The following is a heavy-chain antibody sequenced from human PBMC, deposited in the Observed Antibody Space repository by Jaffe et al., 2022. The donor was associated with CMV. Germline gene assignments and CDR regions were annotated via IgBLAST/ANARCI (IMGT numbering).Heavy chain of an antibody. CDR1: GFTFSSYE. D-gene: IGHD6-6*01. CDR3: AREGIAARPGAFDI. J-gene: IGHJ3*02. Sequence: EVQLVESGGGLVQPGGSLRLSCAASGFTFSSYEMNWVRQAPGKGLEWVSYISSSGSTIYYADSVKGRFTISRDNAKNSLYLQMNSLRAEDTAVYYCAREGIAARPGAFDIWGQGTMVTVSS. CDR2: ISSSGSTI. V-gene: IGHV3-48*03.